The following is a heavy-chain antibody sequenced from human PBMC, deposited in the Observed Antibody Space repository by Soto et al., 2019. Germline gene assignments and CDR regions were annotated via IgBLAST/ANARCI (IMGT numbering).Heavy chain of an antibody. V-gene: IGHV2-5*02. CDR2: YYWDDDE. J-gene: IGHJ4*02. Sequence: QITLKESGPTLVKPTQTLTLTCTFSGFSFSDGAVGVGWFRQSPGKAPEWLAIYYWDDDEWHSPSLRTRLTGGSEAARSQVVLSRVDMDPQDTATYVGARGRRRESCGGGDCYYFDFWGQGLLVAAS. D-gene: IGHD2-21*01. CDR3: ARGRRRESCGGGDCYYFDF. CDR1: GFSFSDGAVG.